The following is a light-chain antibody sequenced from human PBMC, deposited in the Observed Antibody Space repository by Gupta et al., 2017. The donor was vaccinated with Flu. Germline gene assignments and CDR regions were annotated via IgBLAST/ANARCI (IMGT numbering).Light chain of an antibody. CDR1: QGINNY. Sequence: DIQMTQSPSSLSASVGDTVTITCRASQGINNYLAWFQQKPGKAPKSLIYGASKVQSGVPSKFSGSGYGTDFTLTITSRQREDFATYYCRQEESSPFIFGHGTXVDI. V-gene: IGKV1-16*02. J-gene: IGKJ3*01. CDR2: GAS. CDR3: RQEESSPFI.